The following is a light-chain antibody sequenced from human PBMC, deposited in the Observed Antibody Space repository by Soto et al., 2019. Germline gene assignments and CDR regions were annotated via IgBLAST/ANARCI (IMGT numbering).Light chain of an antibody. V-gene: IGKV1-5*03. CDR3: LQYNSYSPLT. CDR1: QTISTW. CDR2: KAS. J-gene: IGKJ4*01. Sequence: DIQMTQSPSTLSASVGDRVTITCRASQTISTWLAWYQQTPGKAPKLLIYKASSLESGVPSRFSGSGSGTEFPLTISSLQPDDFATYYCLQYNSYSPLTFGGGTKVEIK.